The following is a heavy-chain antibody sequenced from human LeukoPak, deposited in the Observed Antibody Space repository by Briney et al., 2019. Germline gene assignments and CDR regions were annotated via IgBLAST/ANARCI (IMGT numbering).Heavy chain of an antibody. D-gene: IGHD6-19*01. CDR1: GFTFSDYY. V-gene: IGHV3-69-1*01. CDR2: ISSSSTI. CDR3: ARDGDSSGVAAFDY. Sequence: GGSLRLSCAASGFTFSDYYMNWVPQAPGKGLEWVSSISSSSTIYYADSVKGRFTISRDNAKNSLYLQMNSLRAEDTAVYYCARDGDSSGVAAFDYWGQGTLVTVSS. J-gene: IGHJ4*02.